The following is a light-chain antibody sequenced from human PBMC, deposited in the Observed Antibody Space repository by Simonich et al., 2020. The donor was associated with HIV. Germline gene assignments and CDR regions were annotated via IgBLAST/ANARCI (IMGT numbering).Light chain of an antibody. CDR3: QQYNNYPKT. Sequence: AIQLTHSPSSLSASVGDRVTIPVRASQGISSPLAWYQQKPGKAPKLLIYDASSFESGVPSRFSGSGSWTDFTLTISSLQPEDFATYYCQQYNNYPKTFGQGTKVEIK. CDR2: DAS. CDR1: QGISSP. J-gene: IGKJ1*01. V-gene: IGKV1D-13*01.